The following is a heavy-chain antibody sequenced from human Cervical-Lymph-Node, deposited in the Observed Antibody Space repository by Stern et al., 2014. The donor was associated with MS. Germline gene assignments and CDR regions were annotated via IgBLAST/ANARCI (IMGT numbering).Heavy chain of an antibody. CDR3: ATSVRRSLRD. V-gene: IGHV3-64*07. CDR2: ISSNGTNT. J-gene: IGHJ4*02. Sequence: EMQLVESGGGLVQPGGSLRLSCAASGFTFASYVLHWVRQAPGKGLEDVSSISSNGTNTYYADSVKGRFTISRDNSGSTLFLQMGSLRAEDMGVYYCATSVRRSLRDWGPGTLVIVSS. D-gene: IGHD3-10*01. CDR1: GFTFASYV.